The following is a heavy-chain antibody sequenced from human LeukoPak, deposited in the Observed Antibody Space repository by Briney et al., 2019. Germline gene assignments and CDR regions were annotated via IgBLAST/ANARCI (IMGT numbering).Heavy chain of an antibody. Sequence: GGSLRPSCAASGFTFSSYSMNWVRQAPGKGLEWVSSISSSSNYIHYADSVKGRFTISRDTATNSLFLQMNSLRAEDTAVYFCARDLTDDFWGGYHFDYWGQGILVTVSS. J-gene: IGHJ4*02. CDR3: ARDLTDDFWGGYHFDY. V-gene: IGHV3-21*01. D-gene: IGHD3-3*01. CDR1: GFTFSSYS. CDR2: ISSSSNYI.